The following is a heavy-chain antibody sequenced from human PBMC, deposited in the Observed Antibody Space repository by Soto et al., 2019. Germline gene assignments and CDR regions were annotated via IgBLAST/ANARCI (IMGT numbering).Heavy chain of an antibody. J-gene: IGHJ4*02. CDR1: GFSFSDYY. D-gene: IGHD6-19*01. CDR3: AKMTSSGWYDPVFH. CDR2: ISGSSSNI. Sequence: QVQLVESGGGLVKTRGSLRLSCVASGFSFSDYYMSWVRQAPGKGLEWISYISGSSSNIYYADSVKGRFTISRDNAENSVVLQMNNLRAEDTARYYCAKMTSSGWYDPVFHWGQGTLVTVSS. V-gene: IGHV3-11*01.